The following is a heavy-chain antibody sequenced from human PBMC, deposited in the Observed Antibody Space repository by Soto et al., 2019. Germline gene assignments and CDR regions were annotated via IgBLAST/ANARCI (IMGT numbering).Heavy chain of an antibody. V-gene: IGHV1-69*01. CDR1: GGTFSSYS. CDR2: IIPIFGIP. Sequence: QVQLVQSGAEVKKPGSSVKVSCKTSGGTFSSYSVSWVRQAPGQGLEWMGGIIPIFGIPTYAQKFQVRVTISADESMSTASMELSGLRSEDTAIYYCTRGHGFNGASFDYWGQGTLVTVSS. J-gene: IGHJ4*02. D-gene: IGHD2-8*01. CDR3: TRGHGFNGASFDY.